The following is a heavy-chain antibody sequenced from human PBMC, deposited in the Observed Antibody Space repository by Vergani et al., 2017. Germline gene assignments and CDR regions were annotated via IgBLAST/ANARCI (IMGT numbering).Heavy chain of an antibody. V-gene: IGHV4-39*01. CDR2: IYYRGST. D-gene: IGHD4-23*01. J-gene: IGHJ6*02. CDR3: ARLNANDYGGNAGCGGMDV. CDR1: GGSISSSSYY. Sequence: QLQLQESGPGLVKPSETLSLTCTVSGGSISSSSYYWGWIRQPPGKGLEWIGSIYYRGSTYYNPSLTSRVTISVDTSQNQFSLTLSSVTAADTAVYYCARLNANDYGGNAGCGGMDVWGQGGTVAVSS.